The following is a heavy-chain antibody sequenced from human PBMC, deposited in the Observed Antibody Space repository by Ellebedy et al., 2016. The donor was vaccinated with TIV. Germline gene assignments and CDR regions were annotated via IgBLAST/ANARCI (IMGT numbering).Heavy chain of an antibody. CDR2: ISYDGSNK. D-gene: IGHD2-2*01. V-gene: IGHV3-30*18. J-gene: IGHJ5*02. CDR1: GFTFSSYG. Sequence: GGSLRLXXAASGFTFSSYGMHWVRQAPGKGLEWVAVISYDGSNKYYADSVKGRFTISRDNSKNTLYLQMNSLRAEDTAVYYCAKERLGYCSSTSCHRGFNPWGQGTLVTVSS. CDR3: AKERLGYCSSTSCHRGFNP.